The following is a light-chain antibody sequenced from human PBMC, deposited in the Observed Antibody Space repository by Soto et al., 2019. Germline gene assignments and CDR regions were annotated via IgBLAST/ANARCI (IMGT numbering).Light chain of an antibody. CDR3: QQYNVWPLM. V-gene: IGKV3-15*01. CDR1: QSVSSN. J-gene: IGKJ4*02. Sequence: EIVMTQSPATLSVSPGERATLSCRPRQSVSSNVAWYHQKPGQPPKLLIYVASTKATGIPARFSGRGCGTELTLTISSLQSEDFAVYYWQQYNVWPLMFGGGTKVEFK. CDR2: VAS.